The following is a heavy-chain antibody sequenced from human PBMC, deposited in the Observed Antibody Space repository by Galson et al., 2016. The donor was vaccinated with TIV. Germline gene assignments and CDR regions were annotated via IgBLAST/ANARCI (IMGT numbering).Heavy chain of an antibody. D-gene: IGHD6-19*01. V-gene: IGHV3-21*01. CDR3: ARDLGQQWLDEPGHYYYAMDV. Sequence: SLRLSCAASGFTFSSYSMNWVRQAPGKGLEWVSSISSRVTKIYYADSVKGRFTISRDNAKNSLYLQMTSLSAEDTAVYYCARDLGQQWLDEPGHYYYAMDVWGQGAKVTVSS. CDR1: GFTFSSYS. CDR2: ISSRVTKI. J-gene: IGHJ6*02.